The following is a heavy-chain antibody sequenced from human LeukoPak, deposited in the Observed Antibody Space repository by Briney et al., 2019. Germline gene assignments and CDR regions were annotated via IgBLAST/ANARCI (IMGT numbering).Heavy chain of an antibody. D-gene: IGHD6-6*01. V-gene: IGHV4-31*03. CDR3: ARTSIATRHFDY. CDR1: GGSISSDAYF. J-gene: IGHJ4*02. Sequence: SETLSLTCTVSGGSISSDAYFWSWIRQHPAKGLEWIGYIYYSGSTYYNPSLKSRVTISVDTSKNQFSLKLSSVTAADTAVYYCARTSIATRHFDYWGQGTLVTVSS. CDR2: IYYSGST.